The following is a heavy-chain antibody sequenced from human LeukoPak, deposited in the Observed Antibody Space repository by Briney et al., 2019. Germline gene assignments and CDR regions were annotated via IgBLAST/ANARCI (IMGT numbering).Heavy chain of an antibody. Sequence: GGSLRLSCVASGFTFSSYAMSWVRQAPGEGLEWVSAISGSGGRTYYADSVKGRFTISRDNSKNTRYLQMNSLRAEDTALYYCAKAVGFWDFDLCGRGALFTVSS. CDR2: ISGSGGRT. CDR3: AKAVGFWDFDL. D-gene: IGHD1-26*01. V-gene: IGHV3-23*01. J-gene: IGHJ2*01. CDR1: GFTFSSYA.